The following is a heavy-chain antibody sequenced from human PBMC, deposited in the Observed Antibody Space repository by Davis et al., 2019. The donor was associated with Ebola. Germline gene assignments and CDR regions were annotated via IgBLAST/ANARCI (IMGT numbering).Heavy chain of an antibody. CDR2: ISSSSSYI. Sequence: GESLKISCAASGFTFSSYSMNWVRQAPGKGLEWVSSISSSSSYIYYADSVKGRFTISRDNAKNSLYLQMNSLRAEDTAVYYCARGIMVRGVQNYYYYYGMDVWGKGTTVTVSS. J-gene: IGHJ6*04. CDR1: GFTFSSYS. CDR3: ARGIMVRGVQNYYYYYGMDV. D-gene: IGHD3-10*01. V-gene: IGHV3-21*01.